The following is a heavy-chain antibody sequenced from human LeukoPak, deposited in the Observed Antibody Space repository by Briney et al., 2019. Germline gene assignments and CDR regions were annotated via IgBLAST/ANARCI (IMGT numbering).Heavy chain of an antibody. CDR2: ISPSGAST. J-gene: IGHJ5*02. CDR1: GYTFTGYH. CDR3: ARDNSVRDEAWWFSP. Sequence: ASVKVSCKASGYTFTGYHMHWVRQAPGQGPEWMGVISPSGASTTYAQTFQGRVTLTRDMSTSTDYLELSSLRSEDTAVYYCARDNSVRDEAWWFSPWGQGTLVTVSS. V-gene: IGHV1-46*01. D-gene: IGHD5-24*01.